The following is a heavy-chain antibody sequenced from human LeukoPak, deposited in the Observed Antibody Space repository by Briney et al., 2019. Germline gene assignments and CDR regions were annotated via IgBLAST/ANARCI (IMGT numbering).Heavy chain of an antibody. J-gene: IGHJ3*02. CDR2: INHSGST. CDR3: ARDASAGYCSGGSCQSGVPSDI. D-gene: IGHD2-15*01. Sequence: KPSETLSLTCAVYGGSFSGYYWSWIRQPPGKGLEWIGEINHSGSTNYNPSLKSRVTISVDTSKNQFSLKLSSVTAADTAVYYCARDASAGYCSGGSCQSGVPSDIWGQGTMVTVSS. V-gene: IGHV4-34*01. CDR1: GGSFSGYY.